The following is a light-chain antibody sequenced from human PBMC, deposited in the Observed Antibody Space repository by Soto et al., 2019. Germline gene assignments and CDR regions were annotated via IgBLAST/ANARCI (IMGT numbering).Light chain of an antibody. CDR2: EVS. Sequence: QSVLTQPASVSGSPGQSITISCTGTSSDVGGYNHVSWYQQHPGKAHKLMIYEVSSRPSGVPNRFSGSKSANTASLTISGLQAEDEADYYCCSYTSVSTSVVFGGGTKLTVL. V-gene: IGLV2-14*01. CDR3: CSYTSVSTSVV. J-gene: IGLJ2*01. CDR1: SSDVGGYNH.